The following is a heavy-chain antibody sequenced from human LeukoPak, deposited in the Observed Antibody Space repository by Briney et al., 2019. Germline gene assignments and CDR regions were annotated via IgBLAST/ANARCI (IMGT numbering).Heavy chain of an antibody. CDR3: ARGRRDGYTLYYMDV. D-gene: IGHD5-24*01. CDR1: GGSISSSSYY. V-gene: IGHV4-39*01. Sequence: SETLSLTCPVSGGSISSSSYYWGWIRQPPGKGLEWIGSIYYSGSTYYNPSLKSRVTISVDTSKNQFSLKLSSVTAADTAVYYCARGRRDGYTLYYMDVWAKGTTVTISS. J-gene: IGHJ6*03. CDR2: IYYSGST.